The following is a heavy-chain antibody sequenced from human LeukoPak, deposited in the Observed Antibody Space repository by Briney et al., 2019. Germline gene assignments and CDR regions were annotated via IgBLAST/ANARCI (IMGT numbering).Heavy chain of an antibody. Sequence: PSETLSLTCTVSGGSISDFCWSWIRQPAGKGLEYIGRVSATGSTSFNPSLQSRVTMSVDTSKSQFSLKLSSVTAADTAVYYCAQVTVGGHFDFWGQGILVTVSS. CDR3: AQVTVGGHFDF. J-gene: IGHJ4*02. CDR1: GGSISDFC. CDR2: VSATGST. V-gene: IGHV4-4*07. D-gene: IGHD6-19*01.